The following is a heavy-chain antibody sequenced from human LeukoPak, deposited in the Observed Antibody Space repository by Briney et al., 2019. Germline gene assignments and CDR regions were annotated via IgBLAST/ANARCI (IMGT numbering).Heavy chain of an antibody. V-gene: IGHV3-20*04. CDR1: GFTFDDYG. D-gene: IGHD2-2*01. CDR2: INWNGGST. CDR3: ARDNGIVVVPAAILGWFDP. J-gene: IGHJ5*02. Sequence: PGGSLRLSCAASGFTFDDYGMSWVRQAPGKGLEWVSGINWNGGSTGYADSVKGRFTISRDNAKNSLYLQMNGLRAEDTALYYCARDNGIVVVPAAILGWFDPWGQGTLVTVSS.